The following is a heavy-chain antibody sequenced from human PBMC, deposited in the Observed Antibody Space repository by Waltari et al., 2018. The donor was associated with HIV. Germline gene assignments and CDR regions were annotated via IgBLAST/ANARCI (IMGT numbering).Heavy chain of an antibody. CDR3: TRNWNHDAFDI. Sequence: EVQLVESGGGLVQPGGSLRLSCAASGFTFSSFSMHWVRQAPGKGLQYVSAITGDGGSTFYANSVKGRFTISRENSKNTLYLQMGSLRADDMAVYYCTRNWNHDAFDIWGRGTMVTVSS. J-gene: IGHJ3*02. V-gene: IGHV3-64*01. CDR1: GFTFSSFS. D-gene: IGHD1-1*01. CDR2: ITGDGGST.